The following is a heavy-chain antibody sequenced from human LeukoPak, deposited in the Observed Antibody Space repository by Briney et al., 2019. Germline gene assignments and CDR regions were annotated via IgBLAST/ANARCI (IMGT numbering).Heavy chain of an antibody. D-gene: IGHD3-22*01. CDR1: SASVKTYY. J-gene: IGHJ3*02. Sequence: SETLSLTCTVSSASVKTYYWSWIRQPPGKGLEWIGYIFYSGSTNYNPSLKSRVTISVDTSKNQFSLNLSSVTAADTAVYYCARHSPFYYDSSGYRAFGIWGQGTMVTVSS. CDR3: ARHSPFYYDSSGYRAFGI. V-gene: IGHV4-59*08. CDR2: IFYSGST.